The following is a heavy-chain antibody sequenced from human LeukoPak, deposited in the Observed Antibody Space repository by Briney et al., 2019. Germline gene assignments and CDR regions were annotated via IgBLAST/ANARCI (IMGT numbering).Heavy chain of an antibody. CDR1: GFTFSSYS. CDR2: ISSSGTYI. CDR3: SRIGDCGGAGCYPMDQ. J-gene: IGHJ4*02. Sequence: GGSLSLSCAASGFTFSSYSMNWLRQAPGKGLEWVSSISSSGTYIYYADSVKGRFTISRDNARNSLYLQMNSLRAEDTAMYYCSRIGDCGGAGCYPMDQGGQGTLVTVSS. V-gene: IGHV3-21*01. D-gene: IGHD2-15*01.